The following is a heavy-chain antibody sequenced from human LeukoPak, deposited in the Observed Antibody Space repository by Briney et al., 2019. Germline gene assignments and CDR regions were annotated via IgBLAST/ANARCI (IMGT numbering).Heavy chain of an antibody. CDR3: ATLQNWRFDY. V-gene: IGHV3-7*03. CDR2: ISHDGSQK. J-gene: IGHJ4*02. CDR1: GFAFSDFY. Sequence: GGSLRLSCAASGFAFSDFYMSWVRQAPGKGLQWVAGISHDGSQKHYMDSMKGRFSISRDNAKNSLHLQLSSLRAEDTAVYYCATLQNWRFDYWGQGALVAVSS. D-gene: IGHD1-1*01.